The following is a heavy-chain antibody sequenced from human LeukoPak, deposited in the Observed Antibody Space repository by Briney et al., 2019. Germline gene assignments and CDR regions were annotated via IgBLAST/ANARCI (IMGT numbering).Heavy chain of an antibody. CDR3: ARGRGTTVTYYYYYMDV. Sequence: PSETLSLTCAVYGGSFSGYYWSWIRQPPGKGLEWIGEINHSGSTNYNPSLKSRVTISVDTPKNQFSLKLSSVTAADTAVYYCARGRGTTVTYYYYYMDVWGKGTTVTVSS. J-gene: IGHJ6*03. CDR1: GGSFSGYY. D-gene: IGHD4-17*01. CDR2: INHSGST. V-gene: IGHV4-34*01.